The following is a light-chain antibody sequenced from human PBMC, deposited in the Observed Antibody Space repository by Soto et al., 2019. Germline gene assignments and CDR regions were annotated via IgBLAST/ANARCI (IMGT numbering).Light chain of an antibody. CDR3: QQRSNWIT. J-gene: IGKJ5*01. CDR1: RGISSY. V-gene: IGKV1-9*01. CDR2: LAS. Sequence: THAPSSLSSSVGDRVAISFRASRGISSYLAWYQQKPGKAPKLLIYLASTLQSGVPSRFRGSGSGTDFTLTICSLEPEDFAVYYCQQRSNWITFGQGTRLAI.